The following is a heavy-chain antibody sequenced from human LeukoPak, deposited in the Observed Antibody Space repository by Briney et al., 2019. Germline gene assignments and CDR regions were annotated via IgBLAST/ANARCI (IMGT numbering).Heavy chain of an antibody. CDR3: ASGGSSSMEGPYYYYGMDV. Sequence: GSSVKVSCKASGGTFSSYAISWVRQAPGQGREWMGRVIPIFGIANYAQKFQGRVTITADKSTSTAYMELSSLRSEDTAVYYCASGGSSSMEGPYYYYGMDVWGQGTTVTVSS. CDR1: GGTFSSYA. V-gene: IGHV1-69*04. J-gene: IGHJ6*02. D-gene: IGHD6-6*01. CDR2: VIPIFGIA.